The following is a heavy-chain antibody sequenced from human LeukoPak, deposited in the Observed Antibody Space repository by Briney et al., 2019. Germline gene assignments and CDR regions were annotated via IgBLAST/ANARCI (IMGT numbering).Heavy chain of an antibody. CDR1: GFTFSSYW. CDR2: IKQDGSEK. CDR3: ARRERQSANYYYFDY. V-gene: IGHV3-7*01. J-gene: IGHJ4*02. D-gene: IGHD4/OR15-4a*01. Sequence: GGSLRLSCAASGFTFSSYWMSWVRQAPGKGLEWVANIKQDGSEKYYVDSVKGRFTISRDNAKNSLYLQMNSLRDDDTAVYYCARRERQSANYYYFDYWGQGTLVTVSS.